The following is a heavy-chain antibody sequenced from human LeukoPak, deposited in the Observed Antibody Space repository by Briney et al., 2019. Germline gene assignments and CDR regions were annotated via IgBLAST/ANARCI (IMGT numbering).Heavy chain of an antibody. Sequence: SETLSLTCTVSGGSISSYYWSWIRQPPGKGLEWIGYIYYSGSTNYNPSLKSRVTISVDTSKNQFSLKLSSVTAADTAVYYCARVLDYYGSGTRDFDYWGQGTLVTVSS. CDR2: IYYSGST. V-gene: IGHV4-59*08. CDR1: GGSISSYY. J-gene: IGHJ4*02. CDR3: ARVLDYYGSGTRDFDY. D-gene: IGHD3-10*01.